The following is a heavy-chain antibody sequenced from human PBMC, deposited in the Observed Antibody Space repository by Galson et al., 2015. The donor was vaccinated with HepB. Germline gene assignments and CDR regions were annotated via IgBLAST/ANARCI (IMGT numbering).Heavy chain of an antibody. CDR2: ISYDGSNK. Sequence: SLRLSCAASGFTFSSYAMHWVRQAPGKGLEWVAVISYDGSNKYYADSVKGRFTISRDNSKNTLHLQMNSLRAEDTAVYYCARDFGGDYWGQGTLVTVSS. J-gene: IGHJ4*02. CDR1: GFTFSSYA. CDR3: ARDFGGDY. V-gene: IGHV3-30-3*01. D-gene: IGHD3-16*01.